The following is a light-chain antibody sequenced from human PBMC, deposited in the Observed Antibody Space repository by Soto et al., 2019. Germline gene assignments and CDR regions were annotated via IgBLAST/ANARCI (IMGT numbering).Light chain of an antibody. V-gene: IGLV2-11*01. CDR1: SSDVGGYNY. Sequence: QSALTQPRSVSGSPGQSVTISCTGTSSDVGGYNYVSWYQQHPGKAPKLMIYDVSKRPSGVPDRLSGSKSGNTAPLPISGLQAEDEAAYYCCSYAGSYTHVFGPGTKVTVL. CDR3: CSYAGSYTHV. J-gene: IGLJ1*01. CDR2: DVS.